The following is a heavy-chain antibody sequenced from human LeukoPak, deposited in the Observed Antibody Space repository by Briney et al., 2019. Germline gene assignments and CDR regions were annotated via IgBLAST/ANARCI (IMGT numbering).Heavy chain of an antibody. CDR3: ARGLVRGVHYYFDY. CDR1: GGTFSSYA. D-gene: IGHD3-10*01. CDR2: IIPIFGTA. V-gene: IGHV1-69*05. J-gene: IGHJ4*02. Sequence: SVKVSCKASGGTFSSYAISWVRQAPRQGLEWMGGIIPIFGTANYAQKFQGRVTITTDESTSTAYMELSSLRSEDTAVYYCARGLVRGVHYYFDYWGQGTLVTVSS.